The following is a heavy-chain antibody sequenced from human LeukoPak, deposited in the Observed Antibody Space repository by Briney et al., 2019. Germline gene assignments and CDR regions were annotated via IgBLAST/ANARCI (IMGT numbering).Heavy chain of an antibody. Sequence: GESLILSCAASRFTFSSYSMSWVPQAPGKGRQWVSSITSSSSQIYYADPVKGRFTISRDNATNSLYLQMNSLRAEDTAVYYCARVRATVTPFDYWGQGTLVTVSS. CDR2: ITSSSSQI. V-gene: IGHV3-21*01. D-gene: IGHD4-17*01. CDR3: ARVRATVTPFDY. J-gene: IGHJ4*02. CDR1: RFTFSSYS.